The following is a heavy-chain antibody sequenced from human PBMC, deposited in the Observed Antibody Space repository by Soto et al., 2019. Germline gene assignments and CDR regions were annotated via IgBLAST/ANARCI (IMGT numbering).Heavy chain of an antibody. V-gene: IGHV3-74*01. CDR3: ARDRGWSLFDY. CDR1: GFTFSSYW. Sequence: EVQLVESGGGLVQPGGSLRLSCAASGFTFSSYWMYWVRQDPGKGLVWVSRTNSDGSDTTYADSVKGRFTISRDNAKNTLYLQMNSLRAEDTAVYYCARDRGWSLFDYWCQGTLVTVSS. CDR2: TNSDGSDT. D-gene: IGHD6-19*01. J-gene: IGHJ4*02.